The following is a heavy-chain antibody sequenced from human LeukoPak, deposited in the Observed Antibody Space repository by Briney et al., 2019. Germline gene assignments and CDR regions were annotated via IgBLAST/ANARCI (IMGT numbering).Heavy chain of an antibody. CDR2: INPNSGGT. V-gene: IGHV1-2*02. CDR1: GYRFTGYY. Sequence: GASVKVSCKASGYRFTGYYIHWARQAPGQGLEWMGWINPNSGGTNYAQKFQGRVTMTRDTSVSTAYMEVSRLRYDDTAVYFCARDRRGYYDSGSYYPLIWGQGTLVTVSS. J-gene: IGHJ4*02. CDR3: ARDRRGYYDSGSYYPLI. D-gene: IGHD3-10*01.